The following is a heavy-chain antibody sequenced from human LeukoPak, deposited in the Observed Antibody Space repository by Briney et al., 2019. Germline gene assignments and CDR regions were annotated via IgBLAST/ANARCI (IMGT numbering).Heavy chain of an antibody. CDR2: ISSNGGST. D-gene: IGHD2-15*01. CDR1: GFTFSSYA. Sequence: GGSLRLSCSASGFTFSSYAMHWVRQAPGKGLEYVSAISSNGGSTYHADSVKGRFTISRDNSKNTLYLQMSSLRAEDTAVYYCVKDVGRGQGEGYFDYWGQGTLVTVSS. V-gene: IGHV3-64D*06. J-gene: IGHJ4*02. CDR3: VKDVGRGQGEGYFDY.